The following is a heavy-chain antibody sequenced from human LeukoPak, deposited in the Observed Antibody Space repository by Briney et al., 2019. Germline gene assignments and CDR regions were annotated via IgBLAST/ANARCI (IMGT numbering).Heavy chain of an antibody. J-gene: IGHJ3*02. D-gene: IGHD3-22*01. CDR3: ARQYGSRGYVGSAFDI. Sequence: GESLKISCKGSGYRFTNFWIGWVRQMPGKGLEWMGIIYPGDSDTRYSPSFQGQVTISADKSISTAYLQWNSLKASDTAMYYCARQYGSRGYVGSAFDIWGRGTMVTVSS. CDR2: IYPGDSDT. V-gene: IGHV5-51*01. CDR1: GYRFTNFW.